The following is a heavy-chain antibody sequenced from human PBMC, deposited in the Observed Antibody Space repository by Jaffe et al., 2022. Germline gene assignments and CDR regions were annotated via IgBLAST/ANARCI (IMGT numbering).Heavy chain of an antibody. D-gene: IGHD4-17*01. J-gene: IGHJ6*03. CDR1: GFTFSSYA. CDR2: ISGSGGST. CDR3: ARYGDYYYYYYMDV. Sequence: EVQLLESGGGLVQPGGSLRLSCAASGFTFSSYAMSWVRQAPGKGLEWVSAISGSGGSTYYADSVKGRFTISRDNSKNTLYLQMNSLRAEDTAVYYCARYGDYYYYYYMDVWGKGTTVTVSS. V-gene: IGHV3-23*01.